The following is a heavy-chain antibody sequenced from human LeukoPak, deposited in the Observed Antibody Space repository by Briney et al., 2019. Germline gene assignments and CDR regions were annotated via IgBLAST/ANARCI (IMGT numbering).Heavy chain of an antibody. CDR3: ARDKNYRFDY. J-gene: IGHJ4*02. V-gene: IGHV1-18*01. D-gene: IGHD5-24*01. CDR1: GYTFTDNG. CDR2: ISANSGNT. Sequence: WASVKVSRKASGYTFTDNGISWVRQAPGEGLEWMGWISANSGNTKYAQRFQGRVTMTTETSSSTVYMELRSLRSDDTAVYYCARDKNYRFDYWGQGTLVTVPS.